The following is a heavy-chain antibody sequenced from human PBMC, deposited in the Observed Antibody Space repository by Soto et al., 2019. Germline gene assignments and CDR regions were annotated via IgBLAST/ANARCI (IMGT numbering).Heavy chain of an antibody. J-gene: IGHJ4*02. CDR1: GFTFSNPA. CDR2: ISASDDST. Sequence: GGSLGLSCPASGFTFSNPAMSWVRQAPGKGLEWVSIISASDDSTYYADSVKGRFTISRDNSKDTLYLQINSLRAEDTAIYYCVKDKSMGPGSYSYFDSWGQGTLVTVSS. D-gene: IGHD1-26*01. CDR3: VKDKSMGPGSYSYFDS. V-gene: IGHV3-23*01.